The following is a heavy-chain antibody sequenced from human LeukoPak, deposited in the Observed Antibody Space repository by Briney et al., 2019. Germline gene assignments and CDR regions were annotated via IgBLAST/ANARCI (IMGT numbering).Heavy chain of an antibody. CDR2: LNWYGGSP. CDR3: ARDGEYYYGSGSYS. D-gene: IGHD3-10*01. CDR1: GFTFDDHG. Sequence: PGGSLRLPCAASGFTFDDHGMSWARQAPGKRLECVSGLNWYGGSPGYVDSVKGRFTISRDNAKNSLYLQMNSLRAEDTAVYHCARDGEYYYGSGSYSWGQGTLVTVSS. V-gene: IGHV3-20*01. J-gene: IGHJ4*02.